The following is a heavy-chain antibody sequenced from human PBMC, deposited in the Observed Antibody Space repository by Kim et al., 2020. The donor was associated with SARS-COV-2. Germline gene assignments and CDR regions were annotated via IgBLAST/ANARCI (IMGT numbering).Heavy chain of an antibody. CDR3: ARGERGCFDL. V-gene: IGHV3-74*01. CDR2: IQNDGSRT. Sequence: GGSLRLSCAASGFTFDFYWMHWVRQAPGKGLVWVSHIQNDGSRTTYADSVKGRFTISRDNAKNIVYLQMSSLRGEDTAVYYCARGERGCFDLWGQGTLLTVSS. D-gene: IGHD2-21*01. CDR1: GFTFDFYW. J-gene: IGHJ3*01.